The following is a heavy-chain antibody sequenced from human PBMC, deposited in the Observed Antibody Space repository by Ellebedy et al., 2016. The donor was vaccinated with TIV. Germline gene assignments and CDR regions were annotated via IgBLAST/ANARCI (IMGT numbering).Heavy chain of an antibody. Sequence: LRLSXSVSGGSINSGDYYWSWIRQPPGKGLEWLGYIYYSGTTYYNPSLKSRITISVDTSKSQFSLRLSSVTAADTAVYFCARETDFWSDSSYFDYWGQGILVTISS. CDR1: GGSINSGDYY. J-gene: IGHJ4*02. CDR2: IYYSGTT. D-gene: IGHD3-3*01. V-gene: IGHV4-30-4*01. CDR3: ARETDFWSDSSYFDY.